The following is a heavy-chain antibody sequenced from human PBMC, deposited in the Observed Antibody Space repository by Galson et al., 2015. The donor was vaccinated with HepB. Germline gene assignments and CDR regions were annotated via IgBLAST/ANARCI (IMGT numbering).Heavy chain of an antibody. V-gene: IGHV3-15*07. CDR3: TTDPTGAYCSSTSCYTGDFDY. D-gene: IGHD2-2*02. CDR1: GFTFSNAW. Sequence: LRLSCAASGFTFSNAWMNWVRQAPGKGLEWVGRIKSKTDGGTTDYAAPVKGRFTISRDDSKNTLYLQLNSLKTEDTAVYYCTTDPTGAYCSSTSCYTGDFDYWGQGTLVTVSS. J-gene: IGHJ4*02. CDR2: IKSKTDGGTT.